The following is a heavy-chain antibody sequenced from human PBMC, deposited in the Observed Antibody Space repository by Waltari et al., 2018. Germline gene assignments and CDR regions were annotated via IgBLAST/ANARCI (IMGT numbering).Heavy chain of an antibody. Sequence: EVQLVESGGGLVQPGGSMRLSCAAYGLPFSSYSMNWFRQAPGKGLEWVSYISSSSSTIYYADSVKGRFTISRDNAKNSLYLQMNSLRAEDTAVYYCARAAYSSGWADYWGQGTLVTVSS. V-gene: IGHV3-48*01. J-gene: IGHJ4*02. CDR2: ISSSSSTI. D-gene: IGHD6-19*01. CDR1: GLPFSSYS. CDR3: ARAAYSSGWADY.